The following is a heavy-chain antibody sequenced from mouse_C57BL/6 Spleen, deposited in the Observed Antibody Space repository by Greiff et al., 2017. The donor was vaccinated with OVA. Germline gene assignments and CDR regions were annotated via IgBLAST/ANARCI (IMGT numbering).Heavy chain of an antibody. CDR3: ERREGIYGKWDAMEY. D-gene: IGHD2-1*01. CDR1: GFTFSDYG. CDR2: ISSGSSTI. J-gene: IGHJ4*01. V-gene: IGHV5-17*01. Sequence: EVQVVESGGGLVKPGGSLKLSCAASGFTFSDYGMHWVRQAPEKGLEWVAYISSGSSTIYYADTVKGRFTISRDNAKNTLFLQMTSLRSEDTAMYYCERREGIYGKWDAMEYWGQGTSVTVSS.